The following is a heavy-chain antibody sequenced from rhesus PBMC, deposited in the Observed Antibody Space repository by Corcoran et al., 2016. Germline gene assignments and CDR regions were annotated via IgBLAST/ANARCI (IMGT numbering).Heavy chain of an antibody. Sequence: QVQLQESGPGLVKPLETLSLPCAVSGCSISRNYWSWIRQPPGKGLEWIGNIYGSGSSTNYNPVLKSRVTLSVDTSKNQFSLKLSSVTAADTAVYYCARGSRGGWYFDLWGPGTPITISS. CDR2: IYGSGSST. J-gene: IGHJ2*01. D-gene: IGHD5-42*01. CDR1: GCSISRNY. CDR3: ARGSRGGWYFDL. V-gene: IGHV4S11*01.